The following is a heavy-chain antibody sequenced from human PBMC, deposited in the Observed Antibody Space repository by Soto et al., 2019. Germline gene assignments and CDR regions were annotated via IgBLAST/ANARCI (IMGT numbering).Heavy chain of an antibody. CDR3: ARVERGTATTVVDAFDI. CDR1: GGFVSSGSYY. D-gene: IGHD1-1*01. J-gene: IGHJ3*02. V-gene: IGHV4-34*01. Sequence: QVQLQQWGAGLLKPSETLSLTCAVYGGFVSSGSYYWSWIRQPPGKGLEWIGEMSHSGGTHFNPSLKSGVTIAGDTSKSQCSLKMSSVTAADTALYYCARVERGTATTVVDAFDIWGPGTMVTVSS. CDR2: MSHSGGT.